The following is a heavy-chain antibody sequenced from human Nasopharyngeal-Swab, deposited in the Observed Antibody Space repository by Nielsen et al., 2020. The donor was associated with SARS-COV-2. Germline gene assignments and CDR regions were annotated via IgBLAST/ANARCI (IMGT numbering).Heavy chain of an antibody. CDR3: ARASYDFWSGYYLADYMDV. D-gene: IGHD3-3*01. V-gene: IGHV4-61*02. Sequence: RQAPGKGLGWIGRIYTSGSTNYNPSLKSRVTISVDTSKNQFSLKLSSVTAADTAVYYCARASYDFWSGYYLADYMDVWGKGTTVTVSS. CDR2: IYTSGST. J-gene: IGHJ6*03.